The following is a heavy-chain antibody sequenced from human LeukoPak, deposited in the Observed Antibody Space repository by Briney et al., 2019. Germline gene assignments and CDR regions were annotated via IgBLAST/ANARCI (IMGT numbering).Heavy chain of an antibody. CDR3: ARVGCTGGSCLAYNYYAMDV. D-gene: IGHD2-15*01. CDR2: IWYDGSDK. J-gene: IGHJ6*02. V-gene: IGHV3-33*08. Sequence: PGGSLRLSCAASGFTFSSFGMHWVRQAPGKGLEWVAIIWYDGSDKYYAEPVKGRFTISRDNSKNTLYLQVNSLRAEDTAVYYCARVGCTGGSCLAYNYYAMDVWGQGTTVTVSS. CDR1: GFTFSSFG.